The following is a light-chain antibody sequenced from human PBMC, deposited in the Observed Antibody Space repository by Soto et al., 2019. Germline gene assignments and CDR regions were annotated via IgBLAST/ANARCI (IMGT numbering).Light chain of an antibody. CDR1: SSDIGGYNY. CDR2: EVS. CDR3: SSYAGSNNFVG. J-gene: IGLJ2*01. V-gene: IGLV2-8*01. Sequence: QSALTQPPSASGSPGQSVTISCTGTSSDIGGYNYVSWYQQHPGTAPKLMIYEVSQRPSGVPDRFSGSKSGNTASLTVSGLQAEDEADYDCSSYAGSNNFVGFGGGTKLTVL.